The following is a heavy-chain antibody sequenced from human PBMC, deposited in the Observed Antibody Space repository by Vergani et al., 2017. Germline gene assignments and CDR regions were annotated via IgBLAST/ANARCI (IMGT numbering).Heavy chain of an antibody. CDR2: INPTTGNP. J-gene: IGHJ5*01. Sequence: QEQLVQSGSELKKPGASVKVSCKASGYSFNNYAIHWVRQAPGQGLEWMGWINPTTGNPTYARAFTGRFVFFLDTSISTAYLQIGSLKAEDTAVYFCARAKRCRLAVGATASWGQEPCSPSPQ. CDR1: GYSFNNYA. D-gene: IGHD6-19*01. V-gene: IGHV7-4-1*01. CDR3: ARAKRCRLAVGATAS.